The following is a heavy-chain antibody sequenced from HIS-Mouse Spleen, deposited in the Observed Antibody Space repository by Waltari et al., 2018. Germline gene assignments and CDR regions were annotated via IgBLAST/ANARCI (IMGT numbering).Heavy chain of an antibody. CDR3: AREIPYSSSWYDWYFDL. D-gene: IGHD6-13*01. CDR1: GGSISSSRYY. J-gene: IGHJ2*01. Sequence: QLQLQESGPGLVKPSETLSLTCTVSGGSISSSRYYLGWLRQPPGKGLEWTGSLYYRGNTYYNPSLKSRVTISVDTSKNQFSLKLSSVTAADTAVYYCAREIPYSSSWYDWYFDLWGRGTLVTVSS. V-gene: IGHV4-39*07. CDR2: LYYRGNT.